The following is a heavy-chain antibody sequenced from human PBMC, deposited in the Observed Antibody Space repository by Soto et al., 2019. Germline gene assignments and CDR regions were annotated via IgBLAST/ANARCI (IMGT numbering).Heavy chain of an antibody. Sequence: SETLSLTCTVSGASISSYYWSWIRQPPGKGLEWIGYIYSLGSTNYNPSLKSRVTMSIDTSKNQFSLNLSSVTAADTAVYYCSRGFHCSGGSCYYYYYHMDVWGQGTTVTVSS. V-gene: IGHV4-59*01. CDR1: GASISSYY. D-gene: IGHD2-15*01. CDR2: IYSLGST. J-gene: IGHJ6*02. CDR3: SRGFHCSGGSCYYYYYHMDV.